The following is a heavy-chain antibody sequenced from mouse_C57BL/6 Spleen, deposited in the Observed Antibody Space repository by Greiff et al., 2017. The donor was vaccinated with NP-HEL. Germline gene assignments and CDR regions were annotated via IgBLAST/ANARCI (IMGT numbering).Heavy chain of an antibody. Sequence: VKLQQSGPELVKPGASVKISCKASGYAFSSSWINWVKQRPGKGVEWIGRIYPGDGDTNYNGKFKGKATLTADKSSSTAYMQLSSLTSEDSAVYFCARRGTGGYFDYWGQGTTLTVSS. D-gene: IGHD3-3*01. V-gene: IGHV1-82*01. J-gene: IGHJ2*01. CDR3: ARRGTGGYFDY. CDR1: GYAFSSSW. CDR2: IYPGDGDT.